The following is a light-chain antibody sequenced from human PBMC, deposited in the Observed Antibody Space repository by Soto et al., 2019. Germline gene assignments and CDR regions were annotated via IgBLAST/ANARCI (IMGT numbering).Light chain of an antibody. J-gene: IGKJ1*01. Sequence: EIVLTQSPGTLSLSPGERATLSCRASQSVSNNYLAWYQQKPGQAPRLLIYGASTRATGIPARFSGSGSGTEFTLTISSLQSEEFAVYYCQQYNSCPWTFGQGTKVDIK. CDR3: QQYNSCPWT. CDR2: GAS. V-gene: IGKV3-15*01. CDR1: QSVSNN.